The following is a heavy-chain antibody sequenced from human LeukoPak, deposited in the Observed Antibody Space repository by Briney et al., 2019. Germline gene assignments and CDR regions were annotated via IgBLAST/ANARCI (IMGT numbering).Heavy chain of an antibody. J-gene: IGHJ4*02. CDR1: GFTFSSYW. V-gene: IGHV3-74*01. CDR3: ARVSHYDILTGYYTGDYFDY. D-gene: IGHD3-9*01. Sequence: GGSLRLSCAASGFTFSSYWMHWVRQASGKGLVWVSRINTDGSSTSYADSVKGRFTISRDNAKNTLYLQMNSLRAEDTAVYYCARVSHYDILTGYYTGDYFDYWGQGTLVTVSS. CDR2: INTDGSST.